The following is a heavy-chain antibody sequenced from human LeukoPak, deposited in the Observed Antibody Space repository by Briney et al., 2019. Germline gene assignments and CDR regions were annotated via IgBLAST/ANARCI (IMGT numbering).Heavy chain of an antibody. CDR3: ARRQGCSSTSCPPDY. V-gene: IGHV5-51*01. Sequence: GESLKISCRGSGCSFNTYWIGWVRQMPGKGLEWMGIIYPGDSDTRYSPSFQGQVTMSAGKSINTAYLQWSSLKASDTAMYYCARRQGCSSTSCPPDYWGQGTLVTVSS. D-gene: IGHD2-2*01. J-gene: IGHJ4*02. CDR1: GCSFNTYW. CDR2: IYPGDSDT.